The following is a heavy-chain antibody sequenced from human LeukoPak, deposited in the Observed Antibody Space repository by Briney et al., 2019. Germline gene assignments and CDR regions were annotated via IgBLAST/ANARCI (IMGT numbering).Heavy chain of an antibody. CDR3: ASTPRRSAGWFDP. Sequence: SETLSLTCTVSGGSISSYYWSWIRQPPGKGLEWIGYIYYSGSTSYNPSLKSRVTISVDTSKNQFSLKLSSVTAADTAVYYCASTPRRSAGWFDPWGQGTLVTVSS. CDR1: GGSISSYY. J-gene: IGHJ5*02. V-gene: IGHV4-59*08. CDR2: IYYSGST. D-gene: IGHD6-13*01.